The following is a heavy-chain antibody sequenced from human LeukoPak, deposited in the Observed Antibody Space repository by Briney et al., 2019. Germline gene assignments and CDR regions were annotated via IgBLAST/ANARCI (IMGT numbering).Heavy chain of an antibody. CDR3: ASRSIVGETGHYFAY. Sequence: KPSETLSLTCAVYGGSFSGYYWSWIRQPPGKGLEWIGEINHSGSTNYNPSLKSRVTISVDKSKNQFSLRVNSVTAADTAVYYCASRSIVGETGHYFAYWGQGTLVIVSS. CDR2: INHSGST. D-gene: IGHD1-26*01. CDR1: GGSFSGYY. V-gene: IGHV4-34*01. J-gene: IGHJ4*02.